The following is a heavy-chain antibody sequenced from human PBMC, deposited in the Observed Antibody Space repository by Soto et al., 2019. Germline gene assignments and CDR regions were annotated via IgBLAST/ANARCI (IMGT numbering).Heavy chain of an antibody. V-gene: IGHV3-74*01. CDR1: GFTFSNYG. CDR3: ARFPIWSGYYTIDY. J-gene: IGHJ4*02. Sequence: PGGSLRLTCEASGFTFSNYGIHWVRHAPGKGLVWVSRINSDGSSTNYADSVQGRFTISRDNAKNTLYLQMNSLRAEDTAVYYCARFPIWSGYYTIDYWGQGTLVTVSS. CDR2: INSDGSST. D-gene: IGHD3-3*01.